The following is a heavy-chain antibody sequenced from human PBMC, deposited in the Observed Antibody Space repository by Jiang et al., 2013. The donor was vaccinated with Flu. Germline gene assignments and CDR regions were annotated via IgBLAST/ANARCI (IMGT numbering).Heavy chain of an antibody. V-gene: IGHV3-30-3*02. J-gene: IGHJ3*02. CDR1: GFIFSTFA. Sequence: VQLVESGGGVVQPGRSLRLSCAASGFIFSTFAMHWVRQAPGKGLEWVAGVSYDGSDKYYADSVEGRFTISRDNSKKTFYLQMNSLTTEDTAVYYCVEGARGSGYDSGGGAFDIWGQGTMVTVSS. CDR3: VEGARGSGYDSGGGAFDI. D-gene: IGHD5-12*01. CDR2: VSYDGSDK.